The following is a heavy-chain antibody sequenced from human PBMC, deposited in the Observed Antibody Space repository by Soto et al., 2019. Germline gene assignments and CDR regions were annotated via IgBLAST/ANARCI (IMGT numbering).Heavy chain of an antibody. V-gene: IGHV4-39*01. D-gene: IGHD1-20*01. CDR2: VFYTGFT. J-gene: IGHJ4*02. CDR1: GGSISGSYYY. CDR3: ASSQKGYNWNYFDH. Sequence: SETLSLTCAVSGGSISGSYYYWGWLRQSPGRGPEWIGCVFYTGFTSYNPSLESRVSVSVDTSKNQFSLKVSAVTAADTAVYYCASSQKGYNWNYFDHWGQGAMVTVSS.